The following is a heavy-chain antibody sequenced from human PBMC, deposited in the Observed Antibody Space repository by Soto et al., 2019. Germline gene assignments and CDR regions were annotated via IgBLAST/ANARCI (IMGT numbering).Heavy chain of an antibody. Sequence: TLSLTCTVSGGSISSGGYYWSWIRQHPGKGLEWIGYIYYSGSTYYNPSLKSRVTISVDTSKNQFSLKLSSVTAADTAVYYCAREPPLGGYYYYYMDVWGKGTTVTVSS. V-gene: IGHV4-31*03. CDR3: AREPPLGGYYYYYMDV. D-gene: IGHD3-16*01. CDR1: GGSISSGGYY. CDR2: IYYSGST. J-gene: IGHJ6*03.